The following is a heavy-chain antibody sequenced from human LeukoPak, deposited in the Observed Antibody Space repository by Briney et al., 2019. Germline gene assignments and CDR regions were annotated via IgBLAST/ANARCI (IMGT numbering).Heavy chain of an antibody. J-gene: IGHJ1*01. CDR2: IHHTGST. Sequence: SETLSLTCTVSGYSISSGYYWGWIRQPPGKGLEWIGSIHHTGSTYSNPSLKSRVTISVDTSKKQFSLNLSSVTAADTAVYYCARSYHSYRSLEYFQHWGQGTLVTVSS. CDR3: ARSYHSYRSLEYFQH. D-gene: IGHD2-15*01. CDR1: GYSISSGYY. V-gene: IGHV4-38-2*02.